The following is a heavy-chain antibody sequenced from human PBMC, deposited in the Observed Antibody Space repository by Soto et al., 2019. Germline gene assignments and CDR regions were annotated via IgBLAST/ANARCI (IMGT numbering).Heavy chain of an antibody. D-gene: IGHD3-22*01. CDR1: GFSLSTSGVG. CDR2: IYRDDDK. J-gene: IGHJ4*02. Sequence: QITLKESGPTLVKPTQTLTLTCTFSGFSLSTSGVGVSWIRQPPGKALEWLALIYRDDDKRYSPSLKSRLTITKDTSKKQVVLTVISMDPVDTSAYCCAHRRRYYDSSGYYYLDYWCQGTLVTVSS. V-gene: IGHV2-5*02. CDR3: AHRRRYYDSSGYYYLDY.